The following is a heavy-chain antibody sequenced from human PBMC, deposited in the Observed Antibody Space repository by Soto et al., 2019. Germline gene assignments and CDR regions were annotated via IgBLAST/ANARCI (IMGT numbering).Heavy chain of an antibody. J-gene: IGHJ6*02. V-gene: IGHV1-69*04. CDR3: ARDNPEVTMVRGGRRPPYYYYYGMDV. Sequence: SVKVSCKASGGTFSSYTISWVRQAPGQGLEWMGRIIPILGIANYAQKFQGRVTITADESTSTAYMELSSLRSEDTAVYYCARDNPEVTMVRGGRRPPYYYYYGMDVWGQGTTVTVSS. D-gene: IGHD3-10*01. CDR1: GGTFSSYT. CDR2: IIPILGIA.